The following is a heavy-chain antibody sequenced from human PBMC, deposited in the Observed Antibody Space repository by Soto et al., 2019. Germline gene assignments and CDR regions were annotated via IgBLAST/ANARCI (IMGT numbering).Heavy chain of an antibody. CDR3: ARYQWNPGAFDP. J-gene: IGHJ5*02. V-gene: IGHV4-34*01. Sequence: QVQLQQWGAGLLKPSETLSLTCAVYGGSLSDYYWNWLRQPPGKGLEWIGEINHRGTTSYNPSLKSRVDISVDTAMTQFSLKLRSVTAAGTAIYYCARYQWNPGAFDPWGPGTQVTVSS. CDR1: GGSLSDYY. CDR2: INHRGTT. D-gene: IGHD1-20*01.